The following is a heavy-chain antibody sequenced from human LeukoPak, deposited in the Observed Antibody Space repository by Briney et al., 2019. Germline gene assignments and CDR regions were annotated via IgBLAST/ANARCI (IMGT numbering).Heavy chain of an antibody. V-gene: IGHV3-30*02. J-gene: IGHJ4*02. CDR2: IRYDGSNK. CDR1: GFTFSSYG. Sequence: GGSLRLSCAASGFTFSSYGMHWVRQAPGKGLEWVAFIRYDGSNKYYADSVKGRFTISRDNSKNTLYLQMNSLRAEDTALYYCVKHSAPVLAAARFDYRGQGNLVTVSS. CDR3: VKHSAPVLAAARFDY. D-gene: IGHD2-2*01.